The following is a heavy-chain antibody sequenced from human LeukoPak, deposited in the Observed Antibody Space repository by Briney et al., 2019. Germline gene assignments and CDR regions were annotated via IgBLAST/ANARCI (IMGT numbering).Heavy chain of an antibody. Sequence: GGSLRLSCAASGFTFSSYWIHWVRQAPGKGLVWVARITSDGSITSYADSVKGRFTISRDNAKNTLYLQMNSLRAEDTAVYYCARDRHYAIDYWGQGTLVTVSS. J-gene: IGHJ4*02. D-gene: IGHD3-16*01. CDR2: ITSDGSIT. CDR3: ARDRHYAIDY. V-gene: IGHV3-74*01. CDR1: GFTFSSYW.